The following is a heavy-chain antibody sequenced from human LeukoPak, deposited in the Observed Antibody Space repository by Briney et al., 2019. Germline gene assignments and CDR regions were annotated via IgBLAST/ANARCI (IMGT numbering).Heavy chain of an antibody. CDR3: AREVFIVGASRFDY. CDR1: EYTFTGYY. Sequence: ASVKVSCKASEYTFTGYYMHWVRQAPGQGLEWMGWINPNSGGTNYAQKFQGRVTMTRDTSISTAYMELSRLRSDDTAVYYCAREVFIVGASRFDYWGQGTLVTVSS. V-gene: IGHV1-2*02. J-gene: IGHJ4*02. CDR2: INPNSGGT. D-gene: IGHD1-26*01.